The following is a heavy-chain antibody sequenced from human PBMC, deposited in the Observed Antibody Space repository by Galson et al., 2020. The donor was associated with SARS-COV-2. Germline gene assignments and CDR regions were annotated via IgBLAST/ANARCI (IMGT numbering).Heavy chain of an antibody. CDR2: IYSSGST. CDR3: ASGPVAGSGE. Sequence: SETLSLTCAVSGGSISGTSYYWSWIRQPAGKGLEWIGRIYSSGSTNYNPSLKSRVTISIDTSKNQFSLKLSSVTAADTAIYYCASGPVAGSGEWGQGTLVTVSS. CDR1: GGSISGTSYY. J-gene: IGHJ4*02. D-gene: IGHD6-19*01. V-gene: IGHV4-61*02.